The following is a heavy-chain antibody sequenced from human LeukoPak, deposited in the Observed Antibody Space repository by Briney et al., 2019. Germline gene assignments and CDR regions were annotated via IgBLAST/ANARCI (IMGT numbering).Heavy chain of an antibody. CDR3: ARVADYASNWFDP. CDR1: GGTFSSYV. CDR2: IIPIFGTA. J-gene: IGHJ5*02. Sequence: SVKVSCKASGGTFSSYVISWVRQAPGQGLEWMGGIIPIFGTANYAQKFQGRVTITADESTSTAYMELSSLRSEDTAVYYCARVADYASNWFDPWGQGTLVTVSS. V-gene: IGHV1-69*13. D-gene: IGHD4-17*01.